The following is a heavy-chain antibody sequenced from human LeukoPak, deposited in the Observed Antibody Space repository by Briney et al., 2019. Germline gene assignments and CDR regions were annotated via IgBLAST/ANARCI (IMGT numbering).Heavy chain of an antibody. D-gene: IGHD1-14*01. CDR1: GFTLSTFD. Sequence: GGSLRLSCAASGFTLSTFDMHWVRQVPGKGLEYVSHIGPADDTHYSDSVRGRFTISREDSKKSLYLQMNNLRAEDTGVYYCARAPTRWHNHFDPWGQGTPVTVSS. CDR2: IGPADDT. CDR3: ARAPTRWHNHFDP. V-gene: IGHV3-13*04. J-gene: IGHJ5*02.